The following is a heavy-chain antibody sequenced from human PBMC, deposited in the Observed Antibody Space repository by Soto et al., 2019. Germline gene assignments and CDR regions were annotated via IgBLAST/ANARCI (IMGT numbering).Heavy chain of an antibody. Sequence: SETLSLTCTVSGGSISSYYWSWIRQPPGKGLEWIGYIYYSGSTNYNPSLKSRVTISVDTSKNQFSLKLSSVTAADTAVYYCARDSSSSWYGPTGYYGMAVWGQGTTVTVSS. V-gene: IGHV4-59*01. J-gene: IGHJ6*02. CDR1: GGSISSYY. CDR2: IYYSGST. CDR3: ARDSSSSWYGPTGYYGMAV. D-gene: IGHD6-13*01.